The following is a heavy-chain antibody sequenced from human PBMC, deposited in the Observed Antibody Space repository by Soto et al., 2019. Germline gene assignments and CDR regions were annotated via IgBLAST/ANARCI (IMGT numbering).Heavy chain of an antibody. Sequence: QLQMQESGPGLVKPSETLSLTCTVSGASITGSIHYWGWLRQPPGQGLEWIGSIYYSGSTYYNSSLKSRGTISVDTSKNQFSLKLSSVTAADTALYYCARHYAMTTGTVNFNYWGQGTLVAVSS. CDR3: ARHYAMTTGTVNFNY. D-gene: IGHD4-17*01. CDR1: GASITGSIHY. CDR2: IYYSGST. J-gene: IGHJ4*02. V-gene: IGHV4-39*01.